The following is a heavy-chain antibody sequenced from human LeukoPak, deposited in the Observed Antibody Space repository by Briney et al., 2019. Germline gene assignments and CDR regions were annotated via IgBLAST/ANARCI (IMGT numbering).Heavy chain of an antibody. J-gene: IGHJ4*02. CDR2: ISYDGSNE. CDR1: GFTFSSYA. V-gene: IGHV3-30-3*01. CDR3: ARDETIAAAGTFDY. Sequence: PGGSLRLSCAASGFTFSSYAMHWVRQAPGKGLEWVAVISYDGSNEYYADSVKGRFTISRDNSKNTLYLQMNSLRAEDTAVYYCARDETIAAAGTFDYWGQGTLVTVSS. D-gene: IGHD6-13*01.